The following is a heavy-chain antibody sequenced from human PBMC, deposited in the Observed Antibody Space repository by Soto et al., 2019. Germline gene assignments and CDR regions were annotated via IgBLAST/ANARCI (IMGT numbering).Heavy chain of an antibody. CDR3: AKEYSDFLTAYYGPLNIYYYYSGMDV. J-gene: IGHJ6*02. V-gene: IGHV3-23*01. Sequence: PGGSLRLSCAASGFSVSSNYMSWVRQAPGKGLEWVSSITGSGGSTYNADSVKGRFTISRDNSENTLYLQMNSLRAEDTAVYYCAKEYSDFLTAYYGPLNIYYYYSGMDVWGQGTKVTVSS. CDR1: GFSVSSNY. CDR2: ITGSGGST. D-gene: IGHD3-9*01.